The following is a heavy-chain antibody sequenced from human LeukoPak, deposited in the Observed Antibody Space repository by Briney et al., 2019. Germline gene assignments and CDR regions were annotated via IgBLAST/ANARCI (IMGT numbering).Heavy chain of an antibody. V-gene: IGHV1-18*01. D-gene: IGHD3-3*01. CDR1: GYTFSNYG. Sequence: ASVKVSCKASGYTFSNYGINWVRQAPGQGLEWMGWISAYNGNTNYAQKLQGRVTMTTDTSTSTAYMELRSLRSDDTAVYYCARGGGTTLEWLFHYYYYMDVWGKGTTVTVSS. CDR2: ISAYNGNT. CDR3: ARGGGTTLEWLFHYYYYMDV. J-gene: IGHJ6*03.